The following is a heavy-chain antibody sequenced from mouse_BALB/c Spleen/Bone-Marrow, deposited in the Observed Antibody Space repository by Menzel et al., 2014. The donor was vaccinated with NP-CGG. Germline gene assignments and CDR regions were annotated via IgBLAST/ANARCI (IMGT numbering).Heavy chain of an antibody. CDR1: GYSFTGYT. D-gene: IGHD1-1*01. V-gene: IGHV1-18*01. J-gene: IGHJ3*01. Sequence: EVQLQESGPELVKPGASMKISCKASGYSFTGYTMNWVKRSHGKNLEWIGLINPYNGGTNYNQKLKGKATLTVDKSSSTAYMELLSLTSEDSAVYYCARDYYGFSYGFAYWGQGTLVTVSA. CDR3: ARDYYGFSYGFAY. CDR2: INPYNGGT.